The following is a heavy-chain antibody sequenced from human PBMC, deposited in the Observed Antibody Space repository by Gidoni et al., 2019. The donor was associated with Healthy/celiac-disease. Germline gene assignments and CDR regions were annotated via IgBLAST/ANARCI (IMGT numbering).Heavy chain of an antibody. CDR2: IIPILGIA. J-gene: IGHJ6*02. V-gene: IGHV1-69*04. CDR3: ARLTAMAPYYYYYGMDV. D-gene: IGHD5-18*01. CDR1: GGTFSSYA. Sequence: QVQLVQSGAEVKKPGSSVKVSCKASGGTFSSYAISWVRQAPGQGLEWMGRIIPILGIANYAQKFQGRVTITADKSTSTAYMELSSLRSEDTAVYYCARLTAMAPYYYYYGMDVWGQGTTVTVSS.